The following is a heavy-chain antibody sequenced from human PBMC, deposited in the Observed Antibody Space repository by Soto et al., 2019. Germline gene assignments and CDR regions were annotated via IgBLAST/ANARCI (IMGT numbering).Heavy chain of an antibody. V-gene: IGHV4-30-2*01. J-gene: IGHJ4*02. CDR1: GGSISSGGYS. D-gene: IGHD3-16*01. CDR2: IHHSGST. CDR3: ARGGTPIDY. Sequence: SETLSLTCAVSGGSISSGGYSWSWIRQPPGKGLEWIGYIHHSGSTYYNPSLKSRVTISVDRSKNQFSLKLSSVTAADTAVYYCARGGTPIDYWGQGTLVTVSS.